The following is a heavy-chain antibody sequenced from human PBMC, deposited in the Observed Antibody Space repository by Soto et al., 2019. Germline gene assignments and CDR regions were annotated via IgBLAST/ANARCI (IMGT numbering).Heavy chain of an antibody. CDR1: GYTFDTYW. Sequence: PGESLKISCKTSGYTFDTYWIGWVRQMPGKGLEWMGIIYPGDSYTRYSPSFEGQVTISVDKAITTAYLRWSSLRTSDSAMYFCARQLVGENDYWGQGTLVTVSS. CDR3: ARQLVGENDY. J-gene: IGHJ4*02. V-gene: IGHV5-51*01. CDR2: IYPGDSYT.